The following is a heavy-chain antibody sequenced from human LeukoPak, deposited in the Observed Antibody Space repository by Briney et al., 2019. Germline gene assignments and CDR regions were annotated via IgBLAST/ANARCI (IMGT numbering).Heavy chain of an antibody. D-gene: IGHD1-1*01. CDR1: GGSISSGDYY. V-gene: IGHV4-30-4*01. CDR2: IYYSGST. J-gene: IGHJ4*02. Sequence: SETLSLTCTVSGGSISSGDYYWSWIRQPPGKGLEWIGYIYYSGSTYYNPSLKSRVTISVGTSKNQFSLKLSSVTAADTAVYYCASRMGLEYFDYWGQGTLVTVSS. CDR3: ASRMGLEYFDY.